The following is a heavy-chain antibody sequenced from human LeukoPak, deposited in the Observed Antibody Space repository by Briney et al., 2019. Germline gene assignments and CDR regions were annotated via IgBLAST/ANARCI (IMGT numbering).Heavy chain of an antibody. D-gene: IGHD3-10*01. J-gene: IGHJ5*02. CDR2: INAGNGNT. CDR1: GYTFNKFG. CDR3: ARDCRSGSYYPNWFDH. V-gene: IGHV1-8*01. Sequence: EASVTVSCKASGYTFNKFGITWVRQAPGQRLEWMGWINAGNGNTKYSQKFQGRVTMTRNTSISTAYMELSSLRSEDTAVYYCARDCRSGSYYPNWFDHWGQGTLVTVSS.